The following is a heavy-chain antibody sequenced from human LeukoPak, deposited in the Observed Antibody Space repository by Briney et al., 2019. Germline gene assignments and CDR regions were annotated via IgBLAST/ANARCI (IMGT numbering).Heavy chain of an antibody. V-gene: IGHV3-30*03. J-gene: IGHJ4*02. Sequence: GGSLRLSCAASGFTFSSYGMHWVRQAPGKGLEWVAVISYDGSNKYYADSVKGRFTISRDNAKNSLYLQMNSLRAEDTALYYCVRRGNRWGDYWGQGTLVTVSS. D-gene: IGHD3-16*01. CDR3: VRRGNRWGDY. CDR1: GFTFSSYG. CDR2: ISYDGSNK.